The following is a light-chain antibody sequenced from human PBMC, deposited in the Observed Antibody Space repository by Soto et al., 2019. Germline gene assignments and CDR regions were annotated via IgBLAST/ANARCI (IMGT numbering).Light chain of an antibody. V-gene: IGKV3-15*01. CDR2: DAS. Sequence: EIVMTQSPATRSVSPVERVTLSFRASQSVSGKLAWYQQKPGQAPRLLIYDASTRATGIPARFSGSGSGTEFTLTISSLQSEDFAVYYCQQYNNWPLTFGGGTKVDIK. CDR1: QSVSGK. CDR3: QQYNNWPLT. J-gene: IGKJ4*01.